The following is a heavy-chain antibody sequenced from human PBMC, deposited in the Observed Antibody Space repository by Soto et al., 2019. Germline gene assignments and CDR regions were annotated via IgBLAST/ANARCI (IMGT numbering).Heavy chain of an antibody. J-gene: IGHJ4*02. CDR3: ARKRYDYGDRPYDY. Sequence: PSETLSLTCTVSGGSISSYYWSWIRQPPGKGLEWIGYIYYSGSTNYNPSLKSRVTISVDTSKNQFSLKLSSVTAADTAVYYCARKRYDYGDRPYDYWGQGTLVTVSS. CDR2: IYYSGST. CDR1: GGSISSYY. V-gene: IGHV4-59*01. D-gene: IGHD4-17*01.